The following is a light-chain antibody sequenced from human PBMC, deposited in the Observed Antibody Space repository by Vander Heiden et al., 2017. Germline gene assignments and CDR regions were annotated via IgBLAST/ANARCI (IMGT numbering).Light chain of an antibody. J-gene: IGLJ1*01. Sequence: QSALTQPPSASGSPGQSVTISCTGTSSDVGGYNYVSWYQQRPSKAPKLMIDEVSKRPSGVPDRFSGSKSGNTASLTVSGLQAEDEADYYCSSDAGSNNLVFGAGTKVTVL. CDR3: SSDAGSNNLV. CDR2: EVS. CDR1: SSDVGGYNY. V-gene: IGLV2-8*01.